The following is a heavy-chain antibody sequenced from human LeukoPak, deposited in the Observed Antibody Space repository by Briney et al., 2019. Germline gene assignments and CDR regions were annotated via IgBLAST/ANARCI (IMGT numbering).Heavy chain of an antibody. CDR1: GFTFSSYV. Sequence: GGSLRLSCAASGFTFSSYVMHWVRQAPGKGLEWVAIISYDGSNEYYADSVRGRFTISRDNSKNTLYLQMNSLRTEDTAVYYCATATIFGVVLYYWGQGTLVTVSS. CDR3: ATATIFGVVLYY. V-gene: IGHV3-30*04. J-gene: IGHJ4*02. D-gene: IGHD3-3*01. CDR2: ISYDGSNE.